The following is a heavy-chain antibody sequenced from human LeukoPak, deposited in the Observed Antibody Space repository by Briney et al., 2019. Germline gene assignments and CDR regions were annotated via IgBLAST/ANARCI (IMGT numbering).Heavy chain of an antibody. CDR3: ATYYDILSGYTFDY. D-gene: IGHD3-9*01. V-gene: IGHV4-4*02. CDR1: GGSISRSNW. Sequence: SEILSLTCTVSGGSISRSNWWSWVRQPPGKGLEWIGEIHDTGSTNYNPPLKSRVTMSLDKSKNQFSLNLNSVTAADTAVYYCATYYDILSGYTFDYWGQGTLVAVSS. CDR2: IHDTGST. J-gene: IGHJ4*02.